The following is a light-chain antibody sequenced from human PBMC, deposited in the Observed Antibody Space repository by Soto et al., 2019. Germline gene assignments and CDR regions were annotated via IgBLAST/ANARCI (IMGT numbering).Light chain of an antibody. CDR3: CSYAGSYTFGYV. CDR2: DVS. J-gene: IGLJ1*01. V-gene: IGLV2-11*01. CDR1: SSDVGGYNY. Sequence: QSVLTQPRSVSGSPGQSVTISCTGTSSDVGGYNYVSWYQQHPGKAPKLMIYDVSKRPSGVPDRFSGSKSGNTASLTISGLQAEDGADYYCCSYAGSYTFGYVFGTGTKVTVL.